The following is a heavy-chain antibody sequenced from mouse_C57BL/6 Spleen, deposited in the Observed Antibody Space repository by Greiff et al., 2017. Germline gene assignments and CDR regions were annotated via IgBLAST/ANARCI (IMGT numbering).Heavy chain of an antibody. CDR2: FYPGRGSI. Sequence: VQGVESGAELVKPGASVKLSCKASGYNFTEYTIHWVKQRSGQGLEWIGWFYPGRGSIKYNEKFKDKATLTADKSSSTAYMELSRLTSEDSAVDFCARHRSQLGLDYWGQGTTLTVSS. CDR1: GYNFTEYT. CDR3: ARHRSQLGLDY. J-gene: IGHJ2*01. V-gene: IGHV1-62-2*01. D-gene: IGHD4-1*02.